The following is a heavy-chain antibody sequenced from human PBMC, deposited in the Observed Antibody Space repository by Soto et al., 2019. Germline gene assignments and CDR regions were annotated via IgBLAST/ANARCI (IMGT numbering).Heavy chain of an antibody. D-gene: IGHD3-10*01. CDR2: IYYSGST. J-gene: IGHJ3*02. V-gene: IGHV4-39*07. Sequence: SETLSLTCTVSGGSISSSSYYWGWIRQPPGKGLEWIGSIYYSGSTYYNPSLKSRVTISVDTSKNLFSLKLSSVTAADTAVYYCARDLIGGVLWFGESLWAFDIWGQGTMVTVSS. CDR1: GGSISSSSYY. CDR3: ARDLIGGVLWFGESLWAFDI.